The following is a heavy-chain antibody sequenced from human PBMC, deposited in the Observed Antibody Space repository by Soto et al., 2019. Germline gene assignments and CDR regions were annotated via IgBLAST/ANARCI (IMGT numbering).Heavy chain of an antibody. CDR2: INPSGST. D-gene: IGHD3-3*02. J-gene: IGHJ6*02. CDR1: GGSFSGYY. Sequence: SETLCLTCAVYGGSFSGYYWSWIRQAPGKRLEWTGEINPSGSTSYNPSLKSRVTISVNTSKNQFSLKLSSVTAADTAVYYCARGPAAFYYSYDMDVWGHGTTVTVSS. CDR3: ARGPAAFYYSYDMDV. V-gene: IGHV4-34*01.